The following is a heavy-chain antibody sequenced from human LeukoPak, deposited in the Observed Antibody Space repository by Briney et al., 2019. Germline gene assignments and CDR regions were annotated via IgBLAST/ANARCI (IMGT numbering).Heavy chain of an antibody. V-gene: IGHV4-39*07. CDR1: SVSISRTTYY. J-gene: IGHJ4*02. CDR2: IYYSGST. CDR3: ARNKNYFDY. D-gene: IGHD1/OR15-1a*01. Sequence: SETLSLTCTVSSVSISRTTYYWGWIRQPPGKGLEWIGTIYYSGSTYYNPSLKSRVTISVDTSTNQFSLKLTSVTAADTAVYYCARNKNYFDYWGQGTLVTVSS.